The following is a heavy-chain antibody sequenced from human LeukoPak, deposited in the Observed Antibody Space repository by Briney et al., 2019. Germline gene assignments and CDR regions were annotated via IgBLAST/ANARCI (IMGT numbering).Heavy chain of an antibody. CDR1: GFTFRDYW. J-gene: IGHJ4*02. CDR2: LHSDGSNT. V-gene: IGHV3-74*01. D-gene: IGHD1-26*01. CDR3: ASGTRLFDY. Sequence: GGSLRLSCAASGFTFRDYWMHWVRQAPGKGLVRVSRLHSDGSNTTYADSVKGRFTISRDNAKNTLYLQMNSLRAEDTAVYYCASGTRLFDYWGQGTLVTVSS.